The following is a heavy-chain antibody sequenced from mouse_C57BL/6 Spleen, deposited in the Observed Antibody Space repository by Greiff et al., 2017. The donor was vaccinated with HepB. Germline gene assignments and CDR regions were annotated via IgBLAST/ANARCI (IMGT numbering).Heavy chain of an antibody. CDR2: IDPSDSYT. CDR1: GYTFTSYW. CDR3: ARYSSLRAPFAY. Sequence: VQLQQSGAELVKPGASVKLSCKASGYTFTSYWMQWVKQRPGQGLEWIGEIDPSDSYTNYNQKFKGKATLTVDTSSSTAYMQLSSLTSEDSAVYYCARYSSLRAPFAYWGQGTLVTVSA. V-gene: IGHV1-50*01. J-gene: IGHJ3*01. D-gene: IGHD1-1*01.